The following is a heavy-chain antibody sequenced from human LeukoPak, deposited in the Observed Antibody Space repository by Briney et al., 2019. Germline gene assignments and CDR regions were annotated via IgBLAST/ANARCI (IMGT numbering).Heavy chain of an antibody. CDR1: GDSISTSNSC. J-gene: IGHJ5*02. CDR3: ARVLSGYYTVYGWFDP. CDR2: IYYSGNT. D-gene: IGHD3-3*01. Sequence: SETLSLTCTVSGDSISTSNSCWGWIRQPPGKGLEWIGSIYYSGNTYYNASLKSRVTISVDTSKNQFSLKFTSVTAADTAVYYCARVLSGYYTVYGWFDPWGQGTLVTVSS. V-gene: IGHV4-39*01.